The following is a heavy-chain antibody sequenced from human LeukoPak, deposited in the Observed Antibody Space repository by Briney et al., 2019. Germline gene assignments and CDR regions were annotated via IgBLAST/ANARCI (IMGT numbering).Heavy chain of an antibody. V-gene: IGHV1-18*01. CDR2: ISPYNGNT. Sequence: ASVKVSCKASGYTFTTYGISWMRQAPGQGLEWMGWISPYNGNTKYAQKLQGRVTMTTDTSTSTAYMELTSLRSEDTAVYYCATVVIPPYDWFDPWGQGTLVTVSS. CDR3: ATVVIPPYDWFDP. CDR1: GYTFTTYG. J-gene: IGHJ5*02. D-gene: IGHD1-14*01.